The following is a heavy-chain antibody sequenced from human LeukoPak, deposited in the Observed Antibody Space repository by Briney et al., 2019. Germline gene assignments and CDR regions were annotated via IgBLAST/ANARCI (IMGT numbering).Heavy chain of an antibody. J-gene: IGHJ4*02. Sequence: GGSLRLSCAASGFTFSTYWMSWVRQAPGKGLEWVANIKQDGSEKYYVDSVKGRFTISRDNAKNSLYLQMNILRAEDTAIYYCATDYNWAYLDYWGQGTLVTVSS. D-gene: IGHD1-20*01. CDR3: ATDYNWAYLDY. CDR2: IKQDGSEK. CDR1: GFTFSTYW. V-gene: IGHV3-7*01.